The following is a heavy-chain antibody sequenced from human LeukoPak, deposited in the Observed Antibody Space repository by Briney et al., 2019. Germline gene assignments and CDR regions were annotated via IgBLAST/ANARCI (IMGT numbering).Heavy chain of an antibody. V-gene: IGHV3-23*01. D-gene: IGHD3-3*01. CDR2: IGNSGYT. CDR1: GFVFSSHA. Sequence: GGSLRLSCSASGFVFSSHAMHWVRQAPGKGLEWVSSIGNSGYTYYADSVRGRFTISRENSRNTVYLEMSSLRVEDAATYYCAKGGIGERGSTDAWGQGTLVTVSS. CDR3: AKGGIGERGSTDA. J-gene: IGHJ5*02.